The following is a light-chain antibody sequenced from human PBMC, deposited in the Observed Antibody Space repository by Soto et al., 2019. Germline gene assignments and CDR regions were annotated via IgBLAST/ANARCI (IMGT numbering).Light chain of an antibody. CDR3: QQYGSSRIT. CDR1: QRLSSSY. J-gene: IGKJ5*01. Sequence: IVLSQSSGPLTLSPGDRASLSCWDSQRLSSSYLAWYQQKPGQAPRLLISGTSSRATGIPYRFSGSGSGTDFTLTISRLEPEDFAVYYCQQYGSSRITFGQGTRLDIK. V-gene: IGKV3-20*01. CDR2: GTS.